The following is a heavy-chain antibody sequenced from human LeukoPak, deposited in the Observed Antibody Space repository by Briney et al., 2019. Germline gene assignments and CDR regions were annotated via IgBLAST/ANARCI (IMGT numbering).Heavy chain of an antibody. V-gene: IGHV3-23*01. CDR2: ISGSGGST. Sequence: VGSLRLSCAAFGFTFSSYAMSWVRQAPGKGLEWVPAISGSGGSTYYADSVKGRFTISRDNSKNTLYLQMNSLRAEDTAVYYCAKVGQVDTAMDHYFDYWGQGTLVTVSS. J-gene: IGHJ4*02. CDR1: GFTFSSYA. CDR3: AKVGQVDTAMDHYFDY. D-gene: IGHD5-18*01.